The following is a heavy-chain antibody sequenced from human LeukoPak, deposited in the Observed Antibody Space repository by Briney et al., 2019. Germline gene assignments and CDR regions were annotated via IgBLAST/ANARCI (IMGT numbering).Heavy chain of an antibody. CDR1: GYSISSGYY. D-gene: IGHD3-22*01. V-gene: IGHV4-38-2*02. J-gene: IGHJ6*02. CDR3: ARGRMIRGNYYYGMDV. Sequence: SETLSLTCTVSGYSISSGYYWAWIRQPPGKGLEWIGNIYRNGNTYYNPSLKSRVTISVDTSKNQFSLKLSSVTAADTAVYYCARGRMIRGNYYYGMDVWGQGTTVTVSS. CDR2: IYRNGNT.